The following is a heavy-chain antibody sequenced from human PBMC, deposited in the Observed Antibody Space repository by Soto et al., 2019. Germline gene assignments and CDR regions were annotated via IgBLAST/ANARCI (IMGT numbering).Heavy chain of an antibody. CDR2: ISGSGGST. V-gene: IGHV3-23*01. CDR3: AKGSDVVVVAATSAFDY. J-gene: IGHJ4*02. CDR1: GFTFSSYA. D-gene: IGHD2-15*01. Sequence: EVQLLESGGGLVQPGGSLRLSCAASGFTFSSYAMSWVRQAPGKGLEWVSAISGSGGSTYYADSVKGRFTISRDNSKNTLYLQMNRLRAEDTAVYYCAKGSDVVVVAATSAFDYWGQGTLVTVSS.